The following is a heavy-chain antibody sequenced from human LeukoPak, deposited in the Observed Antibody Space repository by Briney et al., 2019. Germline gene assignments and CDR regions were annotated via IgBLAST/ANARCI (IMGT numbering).Heavy chain of an antibody. CDR2: IYSGGNT. D-gene: IGHD4-17*01. CDR3: ARGDYGDYSGGYYFDY. Sequence: PGGSLRLSCAASGCTVSSNYMSWVRQAPGKGLEWVSVIYSGGNTYYADSVKGRFTISRDNSKNTLYLQMNSLRAEDTAVYYCARGDYGDYSGGYYFDYWGQGTLVTVSS. V-gene: IGHV3-53*01. J-gene: IGHJ4*02. CDR1: GCTVSSNY.